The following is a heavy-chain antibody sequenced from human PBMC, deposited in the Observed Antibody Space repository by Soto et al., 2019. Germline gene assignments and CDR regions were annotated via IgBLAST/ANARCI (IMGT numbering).Heavy chain of an antibody. CDR1: GGSISSDDCY. V-gene: IGHV4-31*03. CDR2: IYYSGST. CDR3: ARVRSRADAGDY. Sequence: SETLSLTCTVSGGSISSDDCYWGWIRQHPGKGLEWIGYIYYSGSTYYNPSLKSRVSISVDTSKNQISLMLNSVTAADTAVYYCARVRSRADAGDYWGQGTLVTVPS. J-gene: IGHJ4*02.